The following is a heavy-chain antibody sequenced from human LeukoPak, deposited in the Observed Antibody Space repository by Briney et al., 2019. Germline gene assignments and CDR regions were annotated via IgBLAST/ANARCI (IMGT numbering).Heavy chain of an antibody. Sequence: GGSLRLSCAASGFTFSSYAMYWVRQAPGKGLEWVAVISYDGSNKYYADSVKGRFTISRVNSKNTLYLQMNSLRAEDTAVYYCARSGYGDSSGYYYGGDYWGQGTLVTVSS. CDR3: ARSGYGDSSGYYYGGDY. CDR2: ISYDGSNK. V-gene: IGHV3-30-3*01. CDR1: GFTFSSYA. D-gene: IGHD3-22*01. J-gene: IGHJ4*02.